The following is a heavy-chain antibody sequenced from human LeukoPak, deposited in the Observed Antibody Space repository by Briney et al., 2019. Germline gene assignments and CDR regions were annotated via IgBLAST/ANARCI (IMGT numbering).Heavy chain of an antibody. J-gene: IGHJ5*02. CDR1: GYSISSGYY. CDR2: IYHSGST. CDR3: ARRWLRSRNWFDP. D-gene: IGHD5-12*01. Sequence: SETLSLTCTVSGYSISSGYYWGWIRQPPGKGLEWIGSIYHSGSTYYNPSLKSRVTISVDTSKNQFSLNVSSVTAADTAVYYCARRWLRSRNWFDPWGQGTLVTVSS. V-gene: IGHV4-38-2*02.